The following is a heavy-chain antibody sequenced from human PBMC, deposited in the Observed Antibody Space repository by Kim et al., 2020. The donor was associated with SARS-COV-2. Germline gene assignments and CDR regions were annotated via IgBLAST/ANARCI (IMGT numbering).Heavy chain of an antibody. D-gene: IGHD3-16*01. CDR2: IYYSGST. CDR3: ARHGGKEAAFDY. CDR1: GGSISSSSYY. J-gene: IGHJ4*02. V-gene: IGHV4-39*01. Sequence: SETLSLTCTVSGGSISSSSYYWGWIRQPPGKGLEWIGSIYYSGSTYYNPSLKSRVTISVDTSKNQFSLKLSSVTAADTAVYYCARHGGKEAAFDYWGQGTLVTVSS.